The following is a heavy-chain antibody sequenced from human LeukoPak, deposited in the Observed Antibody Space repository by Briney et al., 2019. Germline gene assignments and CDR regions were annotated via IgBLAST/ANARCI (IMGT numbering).Heavy chain of an antibody. D-gene: IGHD5-18*01. J-gene: IGHJ4*02. Sequence: GGSLRLSCAASGFTFSDYYMSWIRQAPGKGLEWVSYISSSGSTIYYADSVKGRFTISRDNAKNSLYLQKNSLRAEDTAVYYCASQEGPIQLWDLWGQGTLVTVSS. CDR2: ISSSGSTI. CDR1: GFTFSDYY. V-gene: IGHV3-11*01. CDR3: ASQEGPIQLWDL.